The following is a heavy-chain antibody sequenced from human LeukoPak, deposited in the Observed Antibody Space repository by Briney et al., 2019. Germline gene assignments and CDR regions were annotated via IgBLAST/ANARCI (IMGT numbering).Heavy chain of an antibody. CDR1: GFTVSSNY. Sequence: GGSLRLSCAASGFTVSSNYMSWVRQAPGKGLEWVSVIYSGGSTYYADSVKGRFTISRDNSKNTLYLQMNSLRAEDTAVYYCARESGGSYSLDYWGQGTLVTVSS. CDR2: IYSGGST. J-gene: IGHJ4*02. V-gene: IGHV3-53*01. CDR3: ARESGGSYSLDY. D-gene: IGHD1-26*01.